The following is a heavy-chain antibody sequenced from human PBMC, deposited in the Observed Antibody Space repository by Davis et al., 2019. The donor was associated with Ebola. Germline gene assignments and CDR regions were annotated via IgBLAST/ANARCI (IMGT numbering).Heavy chain of an antibody. J-gene: IGHJ4*02. CDR2: INSKTDGGTT. V-gene: IGHV3-15*01. Sequence: GGSLRLSCAASGFTFSNAWMSWVRQAPGKGLEWVGRINSKTDGGTTDYAAPVKGRFTISRDDSKNTLYLQMNSLKTEDTAVYYCTGFRDYGSGGYWGQGTLVTVSS. CDR1: GFTFSNAW. CDR3: TGFRDYGSGGY. D-gene: IGHD3-10*01.